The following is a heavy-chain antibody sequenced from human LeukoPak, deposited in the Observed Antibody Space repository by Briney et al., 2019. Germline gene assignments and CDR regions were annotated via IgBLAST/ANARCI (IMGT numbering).Heavy chain of an antibody. CDR1: GFTFSSYS. V-gene: IGHV3-21*01. CDR2: ISSSSSYI. CDR3: ARVRRFYGMDV. Sequence: GGSLRLPCAASGFTFSSYSMNWVRQAPGKGLEWVSSISSSSSYIYYADSVKGRFTISRDNAKNSLYLQMNSLRAEDTAVYYCARVRRFYGMDVWGQGTTVTVSS. J-gene: IGHJ6*02.